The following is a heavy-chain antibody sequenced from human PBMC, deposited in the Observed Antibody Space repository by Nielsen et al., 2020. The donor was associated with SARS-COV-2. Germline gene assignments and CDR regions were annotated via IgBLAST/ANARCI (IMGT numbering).Heavy chain of an antibody. CDR2: LLYSGKT. Sequence: WIRQPPGKGLEWIGSLLYSGKTNYNPSLRNRVTISVDTSKTQFSLTLSSLTAADTAVYYCARGRYCSGDNCRYHYYYMDVWGKGTTVTVSS. J-gene: IGHJ6*03. CDR3: ARGRYCSGDNCRYHYYYMDV. D-gene: IGHD6-19*01. V-gene: IGHV4-59*01.